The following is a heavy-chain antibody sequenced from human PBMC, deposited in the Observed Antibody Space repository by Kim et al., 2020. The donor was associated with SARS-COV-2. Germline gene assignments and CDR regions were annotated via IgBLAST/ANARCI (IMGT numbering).Heavy chain of an antibody. CDR2: IISSSSYI. Sequence: GGSLRLSCAASGFTFSSYSMNWVRQAPGKGLEWVSSIISSSSYIYYADSVKGRFTISRDNAKNSLYLQMNSLRAEDTAVYYCARDRGRGWLQPDYWGQGTLVNVSS. V-gene: IGHV3-21*01. CDR3: ARDRGRGWLQPDY. CDR1: GFTFSSYS. D-gene: IGHD5-12*01. J-gene: IGHJ4*02.